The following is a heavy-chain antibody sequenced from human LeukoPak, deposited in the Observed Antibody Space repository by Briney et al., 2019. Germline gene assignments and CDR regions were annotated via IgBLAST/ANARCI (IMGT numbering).Heavy chain of an antibody. CDR1: GFTFSYYG. CDR3: AKDFEWLAVRYYFDY. J-gene: IGHJ4*02. Sequence: GGSLRLSCAASGFTFSYYGMXXXXXXXXXXXXXXXXXRYXXSNKYYXDXXXXXXXXXRDNSKNTLYLQMNSLRAEDTAVYYCAKDFEWLAVRYYFDYWGQGTLVTVSS. D-gene: IGHD3-3*01. CDR2: XRYXXSNK. V-gene: IGHV3-30*02.